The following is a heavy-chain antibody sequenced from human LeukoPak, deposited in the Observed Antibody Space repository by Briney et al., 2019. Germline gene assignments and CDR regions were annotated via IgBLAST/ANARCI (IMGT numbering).Heavy chain of an antibody. V-gene: IGHV4-39*01. Sequence: SETLSLTCTVSGGSISSSSYYWGWIRQPPGKGLEWIGSIYYSGSTYYNPSLKSRVTISVDTSKNQFSLKLSSVTAADTAVYYCAGGMTDAFDIWGQGTMVTVSS. J-gene: IGHJ3*02. CDR3: AGGMTDAFDI. CDR2: IYYSGST. D-gene: IGHD1-1*01. CDR1: GGSISSSSYY.